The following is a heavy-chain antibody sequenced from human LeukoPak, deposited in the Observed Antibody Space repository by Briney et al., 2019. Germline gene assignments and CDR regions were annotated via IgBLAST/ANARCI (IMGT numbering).Heavy chain of an antibody. CDR1: GFTFSSYA. V-gene: IGHV3-23*01. Sequence: GGSLRLSCAASGFTFSSYAMSWVRQAPGKGLEWVSGISGSGGSTYYADSVKGRYTISRDNSKNTLYLQMNSLRAEDTAVYYCAKTKPGASEFDYWGQGTLVTVSS. D-gene: IGHD2-2*01. CDR2: ISGSGGST. CDR3: AKTKPGASEFDY. J-gene: IGHJ4*02.